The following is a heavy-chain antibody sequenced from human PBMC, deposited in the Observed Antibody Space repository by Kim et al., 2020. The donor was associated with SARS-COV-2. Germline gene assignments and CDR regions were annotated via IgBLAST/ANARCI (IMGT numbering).Heavy chain of an antibody. Sequence: SETLSLTCTVSGGSMSRYLWSWIRQPPVKGLEWIGYNPSSGMINLNPSLKSRLTISVDTSRNQFSLKLSSVTAADTAVYYCGRDNMGSIDYWGHGILFTV. CDR2: NPSSGMI. V-gene: IGHV4-59*12. J-gene: IGHJ4*01. CDR3: GRDNMGSIDY. CDR1: GGSMSRYL. D-gene: IGHD3-10*01.